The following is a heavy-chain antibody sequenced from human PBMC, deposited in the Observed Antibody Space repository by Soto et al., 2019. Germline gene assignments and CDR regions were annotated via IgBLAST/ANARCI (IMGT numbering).Heavy chain of an antibody. J-gene: IGHJ6*02. CDR2: IVPIFGTT. Sequence: QVQLVQSGAEVKKPGSSVKVSCKASEGTFSDYAISWVRQAPGQGLEWKGGIVPIFGTTYYTQKFQGRVTIIADDSTTTAYLELSSLRSEDTAMYYCARVEAVAGIYNYHGLDVWGQGTAVSVSS. V-gene: IGHV1-69*12. D-gene: IGHD6-19*01. CDR1: EGTFSDYA. CDR3: ARVEAVAGIYNYHGLDV.